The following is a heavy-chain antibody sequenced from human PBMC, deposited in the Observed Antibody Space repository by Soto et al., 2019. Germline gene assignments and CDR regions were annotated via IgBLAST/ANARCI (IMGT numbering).Heavy chain of an antibody. CDR3: ARDAGASRYYGMDV. Sequence: PSETLSLTCTVSGGPISSENWWSWVRQAPGKGLEWIGEIYQSGATHYTPSLKSRVAISLDKSKNQFFLKLRSVTAADTAVYYCARDAGASRYYGMDVWGQGTTVTVSS. CDR2: IYQSGAT. D-gene: IGHD2-8*02. V-gene: IGHV4-4*02. CDR1: GGPISSENW. J-gene: IGHJ6*02.